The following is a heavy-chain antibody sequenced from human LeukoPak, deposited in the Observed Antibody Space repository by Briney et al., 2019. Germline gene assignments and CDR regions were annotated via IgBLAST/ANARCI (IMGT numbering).Heavy chain of an antibody. CDR1: GFTFSSYG. J-gene: IGHJ4*02. V-gene: IGHV3-23*01. CDR3: ASQGDYEILTGYYQTSDRPPYFDY. CDR2: IRGNGGRT. D-gene: IGHD3-9*01. Sequence: GGSLRLSCAASGFTFSSYGMRWVRQAPGKGLDWVSTIRGNGGRTYYADSAKGRFTISRDNSKNTLYLQMNSLRAEATAVYYCASQGDYEILTGYYQTSDRPPYFDYWGQGTLVTVSS.